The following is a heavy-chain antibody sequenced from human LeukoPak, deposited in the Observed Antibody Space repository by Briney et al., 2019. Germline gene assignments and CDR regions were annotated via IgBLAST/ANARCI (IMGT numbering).Heavy chain of an antibody. CDR3: ARVRVSVYYGSGSYPYYFDY. V-gene: IGHV3-20*04. D-gene: IGHD3-10*01. CDR2: INWNGGST. CDR1: GFTFDDYG. J-gene: IGHJ4*02. Sequence: PGGSLRLSCAASGFTFDDYGMSWVRQAPGKGLEWVSGINWNGGSTGYADSVRGRFTIPRDNAKNSLYLQMNSLRAEDTALYYCARVRVSVYYGSGSYPYYFDYWGQGTLVTVSS.